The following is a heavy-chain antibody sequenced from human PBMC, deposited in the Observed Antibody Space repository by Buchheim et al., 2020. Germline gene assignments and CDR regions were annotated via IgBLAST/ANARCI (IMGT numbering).Heavy chain of an antibody. V-gene: IGHV3-23*01. CDR1: GFTFSGYA. J-gene: IGHJ4*02. CDR3: AKDLTGVRGVIITYYFIY. Sequence: EVQLLESGGGLVQPGGSLRLSCAVSGFTFSGYAMSWVRQTPGKGLEWVSTISGSTGATYYTDSVQGRVTISRDDSKSTLYLQMDSLRAEDTATYYCAKDLTGVRGVIITYYFIYWGQGTL. CDR2: ISGSTGAT. D-gene: IGHD3-10*01.